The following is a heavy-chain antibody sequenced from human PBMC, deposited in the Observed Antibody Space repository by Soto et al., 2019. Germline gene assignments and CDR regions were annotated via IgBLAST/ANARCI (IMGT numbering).Heavy chain of an antibody. CDR2: ITGGGFST. CDR3: AKGGVRGVQMDV. D-gene: IGHD3-10*01. V-gene: IGHV3-23*01. J-gene: IGHJ6*02. Sequence: EVQLLESGGGLVQPGGSLRPSCAPPGFTFSRSAMTWVGRAPGKGLEWVSAITGGGFSTYYTDSVKGRFTISRDNSKNTLYLQMNRLRAEDTAVYFCAKGGVRGVQMDVWGQGTTVTVSS. CDR1: GFTFSRSA.